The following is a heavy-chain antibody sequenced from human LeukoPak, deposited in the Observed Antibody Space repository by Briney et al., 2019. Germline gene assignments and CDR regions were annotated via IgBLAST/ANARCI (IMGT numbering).Heavy chain of an antibody. CDR1: GFTFGNAW. CDR3: TTGGYYLVYYYYYMDV. Sequence: GGSLRLSCAASGFTFGNAWMSWVRQAPGKGLEWVGRIKSKTDGGTTDYAAPVKGRFTISRDDSKNTLYLQMNSLKTEDTAVYYCTTGGYYLVYYYYYMDVWGKGTTVTVSS. D-gene: IGHD3-22*01. CDR2: IKSKTDGGTT. J-gene: IGHJ6*03. V-gene: IGHV3-15*01.